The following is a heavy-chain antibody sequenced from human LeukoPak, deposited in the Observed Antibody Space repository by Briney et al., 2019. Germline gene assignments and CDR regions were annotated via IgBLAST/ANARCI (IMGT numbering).Heavy chain of an antibody. CDR2: INWNGGNT. D-gene: IGHD3-10*02. V-gene: IGHV3-20*04. J-gene: IGHJ6*03. CDR1: GFTFDDYG. Sequence: GGSLRLSCAASGFTFDDYGMNWVRQAPGKGLEWVSGINWNGGNTGYADSVKGRFTISRDNAKNSLYLQMNSLRTEDTALYYCAKEMFGELGMDVWGKGTTVTISS. CDR3: AKEMFGELGMDV.